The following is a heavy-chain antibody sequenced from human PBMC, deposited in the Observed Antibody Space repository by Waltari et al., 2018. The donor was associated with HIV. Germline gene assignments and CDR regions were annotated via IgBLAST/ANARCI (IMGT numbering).Heavy chain of an antibody. CDR3: STSRQNNSYASDYGAYLLAS. CDR1: GGTFNRYS. CDR2: VLPVFGTL. V-gene: IGHV1-69*12. Sequence: QVQLVQSGAEVKRPGSSVKVSCQASGGTFNRYSVSWVRQAPGQGLEWMGGVLPVFGTLNYAQKFKDRLTLIADEAKGTAYMELTNLRSEDTALYYCSTSRQNNSYASDYGAYLLASWGQGTLVTVSS. D-gene: IGHD4-17*01. J-gene: IGHJ4*02.